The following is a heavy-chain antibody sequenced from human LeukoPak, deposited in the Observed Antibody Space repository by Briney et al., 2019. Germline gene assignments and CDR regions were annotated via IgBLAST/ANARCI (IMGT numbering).Heavy chain of an antibody. V-gene: IGHV4-59*08. Sequence: SETLSLTCTVSGVSISSYYWSWIRQPPGKGLEWIGYIYNSGSTNYNPSLKRRVTISVDTSENRFSLRLSSVTAADTAVYYCARLGMGYASGSYSWFFDLWGRGTLVTVSS. D-gene: IGHD3-10*01. J-gene: IGHJ2*01. CDR2: IYNSGST. CDR1: GVSISSYY. CDR3: ARLGMGYASGSYSWFFDL.